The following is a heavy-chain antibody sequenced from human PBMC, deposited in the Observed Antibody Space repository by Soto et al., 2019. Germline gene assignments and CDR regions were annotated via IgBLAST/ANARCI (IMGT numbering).Heavy chain of an antibody. CDR3: ARAGRITIFSTGYPLNAFDI. CDR1: GFTFSSYW. J-gene: IGHJ3*02. V-gene: IGHV3-7*01. D-gene: IGHD3-9*01. CDR2: IKQDGSEK. Sequence: EVQLVESGGGLVQPGGSLRLSCAASGFTFSSYWMSWVRQAPGKGLEWVANIKQDGSEKYYVDSVKGRFTISRDNAKNSLYLQMTSLRAEDTAVYYCARAGRITIFSTGYPLNAFDIWGQGTMVTVSS.